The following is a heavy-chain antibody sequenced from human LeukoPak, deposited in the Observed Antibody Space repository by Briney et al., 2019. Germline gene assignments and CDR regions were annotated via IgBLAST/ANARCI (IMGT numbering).Heavy chain of an antibody. Sequence: GGSLRLSCAASGFTFITYAMHWVRQAPGKGLEWVAFIRYDGSNKYYADSVKGRFTISRDNSKNTLYLQMNSLRAEDTAVYYCAKELQYSGSHTLDYWGQGTLVTVSS. D-gene: IGHD1-26*01. CDR2: IRYDGSNK. CDR3: AKELQYSGSHTLDY. J-gene: IGHJ4*02. V-gene: IGHV3-30*02. CDR1: GFTFITYA.